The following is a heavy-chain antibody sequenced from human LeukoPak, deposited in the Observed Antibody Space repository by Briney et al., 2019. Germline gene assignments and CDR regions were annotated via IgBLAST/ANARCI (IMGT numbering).Heavy chain of an antibody. J-gene: IGHJ4*02. Sequence: PGGSLRLSCAASGFTFSSDEMNWVRQAPGKGLQWISYINTDGATIYYADSVKGRFTISRDNAKNSLYLQMNSLRAEDTAVYYCARGYDSWDSWGQGTLVTGSS. CDR2: INTDGATI. CDR1: GFTFSSDE. V-gene: IGHV3-48*03. D-gene: IGHD3-16*01. CDR3: ARGYDSWDS.